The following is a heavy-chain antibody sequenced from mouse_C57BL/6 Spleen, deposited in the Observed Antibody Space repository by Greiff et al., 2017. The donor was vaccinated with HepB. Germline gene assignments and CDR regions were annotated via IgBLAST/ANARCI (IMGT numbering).Heavy chain of an antibody. Sequence: EVQLQQSGPELVKPGASVKISCKASGYTFTDYYMNWVKQSHGKSLEWIGDINPNNGGTSYNQKFKGKATLTVDKSSSTAYMELRSLTSEDSAVYYCAKGGSYGSSYFDYWGQGTTLTVSS. V-gene: IGHV1-26*01. J-gene: IGHJ2*01. CDR1: GYTFTDYY. CDR3: AKGGSYGSSYFDY. CDR2: INPNNGGT. D-gene: IGHD1-1*01.